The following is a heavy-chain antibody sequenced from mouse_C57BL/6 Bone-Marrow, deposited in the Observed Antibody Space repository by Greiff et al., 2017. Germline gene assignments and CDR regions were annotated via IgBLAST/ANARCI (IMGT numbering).Heavy chain of an antibody. CDR1: GFTFSSYA. V-gene: IGHV5-4*01. CDR2: ISGGGSYT. CDR3: VLRVLFAY. D-gene: IGHD1-1*01. J-gene: IGHJ3*01. Sequence: EVQLVESGGGLVKPGGSLKLSCAASGFTFSSYAMPWVRQTPEKRLEWVATISGGGSYTYYPDNVKGRFTISRDNAKNNLYLQMSHLKAEDTAMYYCVLRVLFAYWDQGTRVTVSA.